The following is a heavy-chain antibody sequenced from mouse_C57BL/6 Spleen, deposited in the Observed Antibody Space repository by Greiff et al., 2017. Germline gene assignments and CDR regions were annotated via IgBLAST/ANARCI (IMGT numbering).Heavy chain of an antibody. V-gene: IGHV1-54*01. J-gene: IGHJ2*01. D-gene: IGHD2-5*01. CDR3: ARKSNYRDLDY. CDR1: GYAFTNYL. Sequence: QVQLKESGAELVRPGTSVTVSCKASGYAFTNYLIEWVKQRPGQGLAWIGVINPGSGGTNYNEKFKGKATLSADKSSSTAYMQLSSLTSEDSAVYFCARKSNYRDLDYWGQGTTLTVSS. CDR2: INPGSGGT.